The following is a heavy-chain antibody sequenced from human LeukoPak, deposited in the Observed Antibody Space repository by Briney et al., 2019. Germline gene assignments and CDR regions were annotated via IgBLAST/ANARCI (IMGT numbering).Heavy chain of an antibody. CDR1: GYTFTSYG. V-gene: IGHV1-18*01. J-gene: IGHJ6*02. CDR3: ARETMIVVVMTTKSYYYGMDV. CDR2: ISAYNGNT. Sequence: ASVKVSCKASGYTFTSYGISWVRQAPGQGLEWMGWISAYNGNTNYAQKLQGRVTMTTDTSTSTAYMELRSLRFDDTAVYYCARETMIVVVMTTKSYYYGMDVWDQGTTVTVSS. D-gene: IGHD3-22*01.